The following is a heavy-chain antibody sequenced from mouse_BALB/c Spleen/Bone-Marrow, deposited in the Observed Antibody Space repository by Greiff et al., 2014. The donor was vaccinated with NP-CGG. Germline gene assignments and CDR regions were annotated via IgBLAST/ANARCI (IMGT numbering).Heavy chain of an antibody. D-gene: IGHD2-10*02. J-gene: IGHJ4*01. Sequence: DVMLVESGGGLVKPGGSLKLSWAASGFTFSDYYIYWFRQTPEKRLEWVATISDGGNYSYYPDSVKGRFTISRDNAKNNLYLQMSSLKSEDTAMYYCARSRMRYGAMDYWGQGTSVTVFS. CDR1: GFTFSDYY. CDR2: ISDGGNYS. CDR3: ARSRMRYGAMDY. V-gene: IGHV5-4*02.